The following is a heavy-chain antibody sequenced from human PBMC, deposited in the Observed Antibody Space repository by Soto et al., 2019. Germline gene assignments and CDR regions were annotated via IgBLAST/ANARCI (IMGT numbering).Heavy chain of an antibody. CDR2: IFYSGST. V-gene: IGHV4-39*01. J-gene: IGHJ3*02. D-gene: IGHD3-16*02. CDR3: ARLYGLDAFDI. Sequence: PSETLSLTCTVSGGSISSSSYYWGWIRQPPGKGLEWIGSIFYSGSTYYNPSLKSRVTISVDTSKNQFSLKLSSVTAADTAVYYCARLYGLDAFDIWGQGAMVTVSS. CDR1: GGSISSSSYY.